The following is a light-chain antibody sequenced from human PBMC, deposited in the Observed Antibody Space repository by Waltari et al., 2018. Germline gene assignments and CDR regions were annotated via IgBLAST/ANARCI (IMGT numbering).Light chain of an antibody. CDR1: QSVSRS. J-gene: IGKJ1*01. CDR2: AAS. CDR3: QHYVRLPAT. Sequence: EIVLTQSPGTLSLSPGERATLSCRASQSVSRSLAWYQQKPGQAPSLLIYAASTRATGIPDRFSGSGSGTGFSLTISRREPEDFAVYYCQHYVRLPATFGQGTKVEIK. V-gene: IGKV3-20*01.